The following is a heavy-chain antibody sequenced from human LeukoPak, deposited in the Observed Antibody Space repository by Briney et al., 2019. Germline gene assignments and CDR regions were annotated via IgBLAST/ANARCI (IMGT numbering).Heavy chain of an antibody. J-gene: IGHJ6*03. V-gene: IGHV3-11*01. CDR2: ISSSGSTI. Sequence: GGSLRLSCAASGFTFSDYYISWIRQAPGKGLEWVSYISSSGSTIYYADSVKGRFTISRDNAKNSLYLQMNSLRAEDTAVYYCARDGRWELVYMDVWGKGTTVTVSS. CDR3: ARDGRWELVYMDV. D-gene: IGHD1-26*01. CDR1: GFTFSDYY.